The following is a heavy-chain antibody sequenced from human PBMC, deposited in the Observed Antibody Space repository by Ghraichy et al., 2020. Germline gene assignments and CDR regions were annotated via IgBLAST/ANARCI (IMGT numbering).Heavy chain of an antibody. CDR3: ARPCFWAVAGRYNWFDP. J-gene: IGHJ5*02. V-gene: IGHV4-39*01. CDR2: IYYSGST. D-gene: IGHD6-19*01. CDR1: GGSISSSSYY. Sequence: SQTLSLTCTVSGGSISSSSYYWGWIRQPPGKGLEWIGSIYYSGSTYYNPSLKSRVTISVDTSKNQFSLKLSSVTAADTAVYYCARPCFWAVAGRYNWFDPWGQGTLVTVSS.